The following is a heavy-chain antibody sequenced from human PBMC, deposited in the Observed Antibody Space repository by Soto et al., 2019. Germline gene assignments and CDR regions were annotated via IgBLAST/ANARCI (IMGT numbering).Heavy chain of an antibody. CDR1: GRSFSGYY. Sequence: SETLSLTCAVYGRSFSGYYWSWIRQPPGKGLEWIGEINHSGSTNYNPSLKSRVTISVDTSKNQFSLKLSSVTAAGTALYYCARVGPGWYDDYWGQGTLVTVSS. CDR2: INHSGST. D-gene: IGHD6-19*01. J-gene: IGHJ4*02. CDR3: ARVGPGWYDDY. V-gene: IGHV4-34*01.